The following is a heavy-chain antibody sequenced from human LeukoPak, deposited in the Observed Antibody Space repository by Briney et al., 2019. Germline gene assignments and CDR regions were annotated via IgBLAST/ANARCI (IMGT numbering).Heavy chain of an antibody. J-gene: IGHJ4*02. CDR1: GYTFTSYG. CDR3: ARDPYDSSGYYWSGDY. CDR2: ISAYNGNT. Sequence: ASVKDSCKASGYTFTSYGISWVRQAPGQGLEWMGWISAYNGNTNYAQKLQGRVTMTTDTSTSTAYMELRSLRSDDTAVYYCARDPYDSSGYYWSGDYWGQGTLVTVSS. D-gene: IGHD3-22*01. V-gene: IGHV1-18*01.